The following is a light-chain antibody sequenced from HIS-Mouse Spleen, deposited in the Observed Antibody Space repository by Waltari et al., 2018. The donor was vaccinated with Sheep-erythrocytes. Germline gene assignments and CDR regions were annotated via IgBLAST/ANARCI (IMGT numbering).Light chain of an antibody. CDR3: CSYAGSSTPWV. Sequence: QSALTQPASVSGSPGQSITISCTGTSSDVGSYNLVSWYQQHPGKAPNLMIYGGSKRPSGVFNRFSGSKPGNTASLTISGLQAEDEADYYCCSYAGSSTPWVFGGGTKLTVL. V-gene: IGLV2-23*01. J-gene: IGLJ3*02. CDR1: SSDVGSYNL. CDR2: GGS.